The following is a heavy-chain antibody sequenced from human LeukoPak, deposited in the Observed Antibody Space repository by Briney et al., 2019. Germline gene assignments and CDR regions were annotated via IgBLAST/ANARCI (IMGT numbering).Heavy chain of an antibody. D-gene: IGHD2-21*02. J-gene: IGHJ4*02. Sequence: GASVKVSCQASGYTFTSYDINWVRQATGQCLEWMGWMNPNNGRKGYAQKFQGRVTMTRNTSISTAYMELSSLRSEDTAVYYCARGLGDCGSDCYADYWGQGTLVTVSS. CDR1: GYTFTSYD. CDR2: MNPNNGRK. V-gene: IGHV1-8*01. CDR3: ARGLGDCGSDCYADY.